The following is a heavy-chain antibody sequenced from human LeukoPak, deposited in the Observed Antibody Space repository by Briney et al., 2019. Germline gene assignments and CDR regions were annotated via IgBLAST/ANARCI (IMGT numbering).Heavy chain of an antibody. CDR1: GFTFSSYS. J-gene: IGHJ4*02. Sequence: GGSLRLSCAASGFTFSSYSMNWVRQAPGKGLEWVSSISSSSSYIYYADSVKGRFTISRDNAKNSLYLQMNNLRAEDTAVYYCARDQAAVAAPSDYWGQGTLVTAYS. CDR3: ARDQAAVAAPSDY. V-gene: IGHV3-21*01. D-gene: IGHD6-19*01. CDR2: ISSSSSYI.